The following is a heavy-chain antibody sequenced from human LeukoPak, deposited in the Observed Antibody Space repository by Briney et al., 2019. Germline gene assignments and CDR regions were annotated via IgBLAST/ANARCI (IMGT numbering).Heavy chain of an antibody. CDR2: TYYRSKWYN. D-gene: IGHD3-10*01. Sequence: SQTLTLTCVISGDSVSSNSAAWNWIRQSPSRGLEWLGRTYYRSKWYNYYAVCVKSRISINTDTSKNQFSLQLNSVTPEDTAVYYCVSWPGALLHWGQGILVTVSS. CDR1: GDSVSSNSAA. CDR3: VSWPGALLH. V-gene: IGHV6-1*01. J-gene: IGHJ4*02.